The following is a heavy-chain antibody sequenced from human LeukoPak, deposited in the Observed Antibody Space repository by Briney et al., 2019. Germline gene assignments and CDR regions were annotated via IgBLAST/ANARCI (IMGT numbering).Heavy chain of an antibody. CDR2: ISGSGGST. V-gene: IGHV3-23*01. Sequence: PGGSLRLSCAASGFTVSSSCMSWVRQAPGRGLEWVSAISGSGGSTYYADSVKGRFTISRDNSKNTLYLQMNSLRAEDTAVYYCAKSLWSGYRGYFDYWGQGTLVTVSS. CDR3: AKSLWSGYRGYFDY. D-gene: IGHD3-3*01. J-gene: IGHJ4*02. CDR1: GFTVSSSC.